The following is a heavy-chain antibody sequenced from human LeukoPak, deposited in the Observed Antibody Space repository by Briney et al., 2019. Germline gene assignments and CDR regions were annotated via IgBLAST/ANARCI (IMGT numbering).Heavy chain of an antibody. Sequence: EGSLRLSCAASGFTFSSYSMNWVRQAPGKGLEWVSSISSSSSYIYYADSVKGRFTISRDNAKNSLYLQMNSLRAEDTAVYYCARRLRFLEWLLSPFDYWGQGTLVTVSS. CDR2: ISSSSSYI. CDR1: GFTFSSYS. V-gene: IGHV3-21*01. CDR3: ARRLRFLEWLLSPFDY. D-gene: IGHD3-3*01. J-gene: IGHJ4*02.